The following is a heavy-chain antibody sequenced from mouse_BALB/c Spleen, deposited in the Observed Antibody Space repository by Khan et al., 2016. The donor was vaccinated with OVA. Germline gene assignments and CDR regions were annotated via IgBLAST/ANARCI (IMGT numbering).Heavy chain of an antibody. CDR2: ISPGSDKT. CDR3: ASEWAGWFPY. J-gene: IGHJ3*01. Sequence: QVQLKQSGAELARPGASVKLSCKASGYTFTDYYINWMRQRTGQGLEWIGEISPGSDKTYYNEKFKGKATLTVDKSSSTAYMQLSSLRSEDSAVYFCASEWAGWFPYWGQGTLVTVSA. V-gene: IGHV1-77*01. CDR1: GYTFTDYY.